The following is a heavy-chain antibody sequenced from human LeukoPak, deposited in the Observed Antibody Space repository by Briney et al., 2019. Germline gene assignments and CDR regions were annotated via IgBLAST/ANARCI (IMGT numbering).Heavy chain of an antibody. CDR1: GFTFSSYG. CDR3: ARKKTRGLDY. Sequence: GGSLRLSCAVSGFTFSSYGMHWVRQAPGKGLEWVAVIWYDGSNKYYADSVKGRLTISRDNAKNSLHLQMNSLRAEDTAIYYCARKKTRGLDYWGQGTLVTVSS. V-gene: IGHV3-33*01. J-gene: IGHJ4*02. D-gene: IGHD3-10*01. CDR2: IWYDGSNK.